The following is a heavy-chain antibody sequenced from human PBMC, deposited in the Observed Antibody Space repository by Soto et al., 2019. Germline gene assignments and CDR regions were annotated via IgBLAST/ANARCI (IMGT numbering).Heavy chain of an antibody. J-gene: IGHJ5*02. CDR2: ISSSTSYI. V-gene: IGHV3-21*01. CDR1: GFSLSAYS. CDR3: ARGQRYCSVIRCPGRLDP. Sequence: DVQLVDSGGGLVKPGGSLRLSCAGSGFSLSAYSMHWVRQAPGQGLEWVSSISSSTSYIYYADSVKGRFTIARDDATNSLYLQMNSLRAEDTAIYYCARGQRYCSVIRCPGRLDPWGQGTLVTVSS. D-gene: IGHD3-16*02.